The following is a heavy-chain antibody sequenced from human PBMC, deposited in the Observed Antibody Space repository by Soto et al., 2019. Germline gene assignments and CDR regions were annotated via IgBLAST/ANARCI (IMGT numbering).Heavy chain of an antibody. D-gene: IGHD4-17*01. CDR1: GGSISSGGYY. CDR2: IYYSGST. V-gene: IGHV4-31*01. CDR3: ARESSHDYGGNSKGWYYYGMDV. J-gene: IGHJ6*02. Sequence: QVQLQESGPGLVKPSQTLSLTCTVSGGSISSGGYYWSWIRQHPGKGLEWIGYIYYSGSTYYNPXLKXXXTISVDPSKIXXSXKXXSVTAADTAVYYCARESSHDYGGNSKGWYYYGMDVWGQGTTVTVSS.